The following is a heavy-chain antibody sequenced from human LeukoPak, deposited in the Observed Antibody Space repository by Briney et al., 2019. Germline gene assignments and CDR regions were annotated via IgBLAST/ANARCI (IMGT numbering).Heavy chain of an antibody. J-gene: IGHJ4*02. CDR3: ARSGGYCSGGTCFHFDY. CDR1: GFSLSNARMG. Sequence: SGPVLVKPTETLTLTCTVSGFSLSNARMGVSWIRQPPGKALEWLANIFSNDEKSYSTSLKSRLTISKDTSKSQVVLTMTNMDPVDTATYYCARSGGYCSGGTCFHFDYWGQGTLDTVSS. V-gene: IGHV2-26*01. D-gene: IGHD2-15*01. CDR2: IFSNDEK.